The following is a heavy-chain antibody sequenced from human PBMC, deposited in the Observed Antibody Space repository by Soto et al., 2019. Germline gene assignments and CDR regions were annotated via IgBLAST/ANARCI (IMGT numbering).Heavy chain of an antibody. CDR2: ISYTGTT. CDR3: ASHQTFRSGSHHRLPNWFGP. CDR1: GGSVSSGSDY. Sequence: PSETLSLTCTVSGGSVSSGSDYWSWIRQPPGKGLEWIAYISYTGTTNYNPSLKSRDIMSVHTTENKVFLKLRSVPAADSAIYYCASHQTFRSGSHHRLPNWFGPWGQGTLVTVSS. J-gene: IGHJ5*02. V-gene: IGHV4-61*01. D-gene: IGHD3-10*01.